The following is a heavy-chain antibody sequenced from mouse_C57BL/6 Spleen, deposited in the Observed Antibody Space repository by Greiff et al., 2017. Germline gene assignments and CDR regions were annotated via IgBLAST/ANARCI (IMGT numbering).Heavy chain of an antibody. D-gene: IGHD1-1*01. Sequence: EVKLVESGGGLVQPGGSMKLSCAASGFTFSDAWMDWVRQSPEKGLEWVAEIRNKANNHATYYAESVKGRFTISRDDSKSSVYLQMNSLRAEDTGIYYCTRSNYYGPIYYAMDYWGQGTSVTVSS. J-gene: IGHJ4*01. CDR2: IRNKANNHAT. V-gene: IGHV6-6*01. CDR3: TRSNYYGPIYYAMDY. CDR1: GFTFSDAW.